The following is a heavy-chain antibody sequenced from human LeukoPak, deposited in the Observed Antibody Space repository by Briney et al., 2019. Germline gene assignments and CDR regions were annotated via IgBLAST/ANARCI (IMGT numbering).Heavy chain of an antibody. CDR2: INPSSGSP. CDR3: ARARGVTVLYYYYGMDV. Sequence: ASVKVSCKASGYTFISYYIHWVRQAPGQGLEWMGVINPSSGSPSYAQNFQGRVTMTRDTSTSTVYMELSSLRPEDTAVYYCARARGVTVLYYYYGMDVWGQGTTVTVSS. D-gene: IGHD2-21*02. CDR1: GYTFISYY. J-gene: IGHJ6*02. V-gene: IGHV1-46*01.